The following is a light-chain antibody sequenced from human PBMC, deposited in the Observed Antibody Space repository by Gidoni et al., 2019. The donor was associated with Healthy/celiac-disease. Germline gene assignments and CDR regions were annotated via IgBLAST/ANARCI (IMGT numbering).Light chain of an antibody. CDR3: QQRSNWPPEVT. J-gene: IGKJ4*01. CDR2: DAS. Sequence: EIVLTQSPATLFLSPGERATLSCRASQRVSSYLSWYQRKPGQAPRLLIYDASNRATGIPARFSGSGSSTDVTLTISSLEPEDFAVYYCQQRSNWPPEVTFGGGTKVEIK. V-gene: IGKV3-11*01. CDR1: QRVSSY.